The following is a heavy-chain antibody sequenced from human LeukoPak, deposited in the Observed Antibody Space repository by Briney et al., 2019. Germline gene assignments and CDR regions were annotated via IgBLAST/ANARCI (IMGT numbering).Heavy chain of an antibody. D-gene: IGHD3-9*01. CDR1: GGSFSGYY. J-gene: IGHJ4*02. V-gene: IGHV4-34*01. Sequence: SETLSLTCAVYGGSFSGYYWSWIRQPPGKGLEWIGEINHSGSTNYNPSLKSRVTISVDTSKNQFSLKLSSVTAADTAVYYCAGASPRGYDILTGYYEDHIFDYWGQGTLVTVSS. CDR2: INHSGST. CDR3: AGASPRGYDILTGYYEDHIFDY.